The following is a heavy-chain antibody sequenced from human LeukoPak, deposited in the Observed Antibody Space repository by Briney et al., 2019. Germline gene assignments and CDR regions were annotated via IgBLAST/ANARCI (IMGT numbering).Heavy chain of an antibody. D-gene: IGHD1-26*01. J-gene: IGHJ4*02. Sequence: GGSLRLSCAASGFTFSSYSMNWVRQAPGKGLEWVSYISSSSSTIYYADSVKGRFTISRDNAKNSLYLQMNSLRAEDTAVYYCARGQIVGAYGRFDYWGQGTLVTVSS. V-gene: IGHV3-48*04. CDR3: ARGQIVGAYGRFDY. CDR2: ISSSSSTI. CDR1: GFTFSSYS.